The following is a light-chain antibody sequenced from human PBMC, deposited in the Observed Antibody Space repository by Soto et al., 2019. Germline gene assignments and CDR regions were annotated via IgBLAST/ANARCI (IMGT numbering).Light chain of an antibody. Sequence: EIVLTQSPGTLSLSPGERATLSCRASQSVSSSFVAWYQQKPGQAPRLLIYGASSRATDIPDRFSGSRSGTDFTLTISSLEPEDFAVYYCQQYRSSPFTFGPGTKVEIK. J-gene: IGKJ3*01. V-gene: IGKV3-20*01. CDR1: QSVSSSF. CDR3: QQYRSSPFT. CDR2: GAS.